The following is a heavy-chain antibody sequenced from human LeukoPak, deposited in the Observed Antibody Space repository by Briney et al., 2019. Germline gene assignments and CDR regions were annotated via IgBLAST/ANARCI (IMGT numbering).Heavy chain of an antibody. CDR1: GFIVSSNY. CDR2: IYSSGTT. J-gene: IGHJ3*02. V-gene: IGHV3-53*01. Sequence: QTGGSLRLSCAASGFIVSSNYMSWVRQAPGKGLEWVSVIYSSGTTYFADSVKGRFTISRDNSKNTLYLQMNSLRAEDTAVYYCARDCGGGSCYGPYDAFDIWGQGTMVTVSS. D-gene: IGHD2-15*01. CDR3: ARDCGGGSCYGPYDAFDI.